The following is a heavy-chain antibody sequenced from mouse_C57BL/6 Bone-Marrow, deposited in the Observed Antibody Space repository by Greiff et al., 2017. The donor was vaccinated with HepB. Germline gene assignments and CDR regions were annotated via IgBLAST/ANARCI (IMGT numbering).Heavy chain of an antibody. Sequence: VHLVESGAELARPGASVKLSCKASGYTFTSYGISWVKQRTGQGLEWIGEIYPRSGNTYYNEKFKGKATLTADKSSSTAYMELRSLTSEDSAVYFCARGTYGSSYGRYFDVWGTGTTVTVSS. CDR1: GYTFTSYG. V-gene: IGHV1-81*01. CDR3: ARGTYGSSYGRYFDV. J-gene: IGHJ1*03. D-gene: IGHD1-1*01. CDR2: IYPRSGNT.